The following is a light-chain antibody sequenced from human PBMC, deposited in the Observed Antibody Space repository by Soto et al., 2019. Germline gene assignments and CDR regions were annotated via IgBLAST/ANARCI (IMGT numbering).Light chain of an antibody. J-gene: IGKJ1*01. CDR2: SAS. V-gene: IGKV1-39*01. Sequence: DIQMTQSPSSLSASVGERVNVTCRASQTISRYVNWYQQKPGKAPTLLISSASSLERGVPSRFSGGGSGTTFPLTINGLQPEDFATYYCQQNYRNTPWTFGQGTKVDVK. CDR1: QTISRY. CDR3: QQNYRNTPWT.